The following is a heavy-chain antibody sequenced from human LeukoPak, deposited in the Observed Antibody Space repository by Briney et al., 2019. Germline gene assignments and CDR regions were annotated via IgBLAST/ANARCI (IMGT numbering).Heavy chain of an antibody. CDR2: ISAYNGNT. D-gene: IGHD1-26*01. CDR1: GYTFTSYG. V-gene: IGHV1-18*01. Sequence: ASVTVSCTASGYTFTSYGISWVRQAPGQWLEWMGWISAYNGNTNYAQKLQGRVTMTTDTSTSTAYMELRSLRSDDTAVYYCARDRVVGAAKGGFCDYWGQGTLVTVSS. J-gene: IGHJ4*02. CDR3: ARDRVVGAAKGGFCDY.